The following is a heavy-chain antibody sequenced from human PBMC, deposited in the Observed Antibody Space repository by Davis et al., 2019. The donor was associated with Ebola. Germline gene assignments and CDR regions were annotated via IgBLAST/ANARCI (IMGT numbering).Heavy chain of an antibody. Sequence: AASVKVSCKASGGTFNSYAINWVRQAPGQGLEWMGWISAYNGNTNYAQNLQGRVTMTTDTSTSTAYMELRSLRSDDTAVHYCARDLGMVKSYYFDYWGQGTLVTVSS. CDR3: ARDLGMVKSYYFDY. J-gene: IGHJ4*02. D-gene: IGHD5-18*01. CDR1: GGTFNSYA. CDR2: ISAYNGNT. V-gene: IGHV1-18*01.